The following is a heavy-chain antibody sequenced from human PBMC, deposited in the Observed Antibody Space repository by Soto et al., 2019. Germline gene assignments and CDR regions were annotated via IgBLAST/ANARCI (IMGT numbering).Heavy chain of an antibody. D-gene: IGHD7-27*01. V-gene: IGHV1-69*13. J-gene: IGHJ4*02. CDR3: ARVNWGDSTGLYYFDY. Sequence: ASVKVSCKASGGTFSSYAISWVRQAPGQGLEWMGGIIPIFGTANYAQKFQGRVTITADESTSTAYMELSSLRSEDTAVYYCARVNWGDSTGLYYFDYWGQGTLVTVSS. CDR2: IIPIFGTA. CDR1: GGTFSSYA.